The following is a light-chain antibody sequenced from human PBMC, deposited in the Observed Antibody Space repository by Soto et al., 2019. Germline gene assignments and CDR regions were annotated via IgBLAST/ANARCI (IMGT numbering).Light chain of an antibody. Sequence: DNQMTQSPSSLSASVGDRVTLSCQASHDIRNDLNWYQQKPGKAPKLLIHEASSLETGVPSRFSGGGSGTDFTFTISDLQPEDIATYYCQQYDNLPLTFGGGTKVDNK. V-gene: IGKV1-33*01. J-gene: IGKJ4*01. CDR2: EAS. CDR3: QQYDNLPLT. CDR1: HDIRND.